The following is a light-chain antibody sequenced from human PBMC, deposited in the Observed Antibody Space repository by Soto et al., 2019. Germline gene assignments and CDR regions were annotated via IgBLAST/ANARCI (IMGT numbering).Light chain of an antibody. V-gene: IGLV2-14*01. CDR2: EVS. J-gene: IGLJ3*02. CDR1: SRDVGGYNY. Sequence: QSALTQPASVSGSPGQSITISCTGTSRDVGGYNYVSWYQQHPGKAPKLMIYEVSNRPSGVSNRFSGSKSGNTASLTISGLRAEDEADYYCSSYTSSSTHSVFGGGTKLTVL. CDR3: SSYTSSSTHSV.